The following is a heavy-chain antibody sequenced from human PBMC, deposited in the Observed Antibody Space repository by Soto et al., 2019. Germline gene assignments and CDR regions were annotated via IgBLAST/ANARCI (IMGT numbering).Heavy chain of an antibody. D-gene: IGHD3-3*01. Sequence: XSVNVTCKASGYPFTRYSIIWVRQTPGQGLEWMGWISGYNGDTEYSKNFQGRLTMTIDTSTTTASMELRSLRSDDTAVYYCARARLTIFGAPYGMDVWGQGTSVTVSS. J-gene: IGHJ6*02. CDR2: ISGYNGDT. CDR1: GYPFTRYS. V-gene: IGHV1-18*01. CDR3: ARARLTIFGAPYGMDV.